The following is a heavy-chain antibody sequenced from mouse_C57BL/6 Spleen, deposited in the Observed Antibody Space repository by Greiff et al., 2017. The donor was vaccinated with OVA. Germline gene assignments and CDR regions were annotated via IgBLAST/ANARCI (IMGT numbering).Heavy chain of an antibody. V-gene: IGHV1-22*01. D-gene: IGHD1-1*01. J-gene: IGHJ2*01. Sequence: VQLKESGPELVKPGASVKMSCKASGYTFTDYNMHWVKQSHGKSLEWIGYINPNNGGTSYNQKFKGKATLTVNKSSSTAYMELRSLTSEDSAVYYCAKATYGSRGDFDYWGQGTTLTVSS. CDR3: AKATYGSRGDFDY. CDR2: INPNNGGT. CDR1: GYTFTDYN.